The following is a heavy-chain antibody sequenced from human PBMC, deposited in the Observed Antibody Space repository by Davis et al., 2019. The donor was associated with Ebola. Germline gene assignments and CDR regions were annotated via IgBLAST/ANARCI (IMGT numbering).Heavy chain of an antibody. J-gene: IGHJ5*02. D-gene: IGHD2-2*01. CDR3: ARHPQYCSSTSCSGEWFDP. CDR1: GGSISSYY. Sequence: MPSETLSLTCTVSGGSISSYYWSWIRQPPGKGLEWIGYIYYSGSTNYNPSLKSRVTISVDTSKNQFSLKLSSVTAADTAVYYCARHPQYCSSTSCSGEWFDPWGQGTLVTVSS. CDR2: IYYSGST. V-gene: IGHV4-59*08.